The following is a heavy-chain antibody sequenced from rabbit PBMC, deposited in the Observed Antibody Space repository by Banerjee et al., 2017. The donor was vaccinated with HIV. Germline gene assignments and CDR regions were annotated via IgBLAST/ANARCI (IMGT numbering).Heavy chain of an antibody. CDR2: INTSTGNT. CDR1: GFDFSSYY. Sequence: QEQLEETGGGLVQPGGSLTLSCKASGFDFSSYYMGWVRQAPGKGLEWIACINTSTGNTVYASWAKGRFTISKTSSTTVTLQMTSLTAAHTATYFCARASSYNLWGPGTLVTVS. CDR3: ARASSYNL. J-gene: IGHJ6*01. D-gene: IGHD8-1*01. V-gene: IGHV1S45*01.